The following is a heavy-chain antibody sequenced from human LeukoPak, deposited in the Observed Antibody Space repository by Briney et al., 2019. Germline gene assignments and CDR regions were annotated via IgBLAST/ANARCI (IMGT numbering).Heavy chain of an antibody. CDR2: IYPGDSDT. CDR3: ARRDYYDSSGYYLAY. Sequence: GESLKISCKGSGYSFTSYWIGWVRQMPGKGLEWMGIIYPGDSDTTYSPSFQGQVTISADKSSSTAYLQWSSLKASDTAMYYCARRDYYDSSGYYLAYWGQGTLVTVSS. V-gene: IGHV5-51*01. CDR1: GYSFTSYW. D-gene: IGHD3-22*01. J-gene: IGHJ4*02.